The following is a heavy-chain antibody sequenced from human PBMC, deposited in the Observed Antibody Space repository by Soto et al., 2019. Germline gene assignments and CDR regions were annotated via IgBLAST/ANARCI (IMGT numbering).Heavy chain of an antibody. CDR1: GFSLSTSGVG. CDR2: IYWDDDK. J-gene: IGHJ3*02. V-gene: IGHV2-5*02. CDR3: AHYFYILVDDAFEI. Sequence: QITLKESGPTLVKPTQTLTLTCTFSGFSLSTSGVGVGWIRQPPGKALEWLALIYWDDDKRYSPSLKGRLTITKDTSKNRVVLTMTIMDPVDTATYYCAHYFYILVDDAFEIWGQGTMVTVSS. D-gene: IGHD2-8*02.